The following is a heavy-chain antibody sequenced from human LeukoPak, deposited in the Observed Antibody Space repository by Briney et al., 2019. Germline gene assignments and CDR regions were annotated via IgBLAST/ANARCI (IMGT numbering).Heavy chain of an antibody. D-gene: IGHD3-10*01. V-gene: IGHV4-34*01. J-gene: IGHJ5*02. Sequence: PSETLSLTCAVYGGSFSGYYWSWIRQPPGKGLEWIGEINHSGSTNYNPSLKSRVTISVDTSKNQFSLKLSSVTAADTAVYYCARTMVRGAYNWFDPWGQGTLVTVSS. CDR1: GGSFSGYY. CDR3: ARTMVRGAYNWFDP. CDR2: INHSGST.